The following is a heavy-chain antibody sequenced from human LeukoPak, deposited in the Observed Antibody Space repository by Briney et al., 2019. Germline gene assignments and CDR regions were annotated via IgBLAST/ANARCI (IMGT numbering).Heavy chain of an antibody. Sequence: GGSLRLSCAASGFTFSSYSMNWVRQAPGKGLEWVSSISSSYIYYADSVKGRFTISRDNAKNSLYLQMNSLRAEDTAVYYCARPGYYDFWSGHYYYYYYMDVWGKGTTVTVSS. CDR3: ARPGYYDFWSGHYYYYYYMDV. V-gene: IGHV3-21*01. CDR1: GFTFSSYS. J-gene: IGHJ6*03. D-gene: IGHD3-3*01. CDR2: ISSSYI.